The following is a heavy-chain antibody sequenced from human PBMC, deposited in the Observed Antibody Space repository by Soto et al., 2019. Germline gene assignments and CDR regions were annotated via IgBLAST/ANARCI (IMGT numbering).Heavy chain of an antibody. Sequence: QVQLVQSGAEVKKPGSSVKVSCKSSGGTFGSYAISWVRQAPGQGLEWMGGVIPIFGTPHYAQKFHGRVTITSDIPTSTAYLELSSLKSADTALYYCAKIRWTISLQEEDAIWGQGTLFTVSS. V-gene: IGHV1-69*06. D-gene: IGHD2-15*01. CDR1: GGTFGSYA. CDR3: AKIRWTISLQEEDAI. J-gene: IGHJ4*02. CDR2: VIPIFGTP.